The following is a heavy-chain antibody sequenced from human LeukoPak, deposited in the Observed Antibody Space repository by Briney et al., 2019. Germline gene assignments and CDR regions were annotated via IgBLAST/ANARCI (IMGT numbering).Heavy chain of an antibody. CDR1: GFVFTIYT. CDR3: EKDLGRIRGTPDS. J-gene: IGHJ4*02. D-gene: IGHD3-16*01. Sequence: GGSLRLSCSASGFVFTIYTMYWVRQAPGKGPEYVSTISGSGNGFSVYDADSVKGRFTISRDDSKSILYLQMNGLRSEDTAVYYCEKDLGRIRGTPDSWGQGTLVTVSS. V-gene: IGHV3-64D*06. CDR2: ISGSGNGFSV.